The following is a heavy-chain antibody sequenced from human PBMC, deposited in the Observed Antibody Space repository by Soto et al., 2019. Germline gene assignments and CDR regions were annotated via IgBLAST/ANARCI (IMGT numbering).Heavy chain of an antibody. J-gene: IGHJ5*02. CDR2: ISNDGTVT. CDR3: SVAPSGSADWFDP. CDR1: GVTFSRYW. V-gene: IGHV3-74*01. D-gene: IGHD1-26*01. Sequence: GGSLRLSCAASGVTFSRYWMHWVRQAPGKGLVWVSHISNDGTVTSYADSVKGRFTISRDNAKNTLYLQMNSLRGEDTAVYYCSVAPSGSADWFDPWGRGTLVTVSS.